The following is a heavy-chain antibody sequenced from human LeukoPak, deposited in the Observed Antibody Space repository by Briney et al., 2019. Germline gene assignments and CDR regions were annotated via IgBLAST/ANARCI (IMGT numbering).Heavy chain of an antibody. J-gene: IGHJ1*01. Sequence: SETLSLTCTVSGGSISSYYWSWIRQPPGKGLEWIGNIHHSGSTYYNPSLKSRVTISVDTSKNQLSLKLSSVTAADTAVYYCARVAAGNGFFQHWGQGTLVTVSS. CDR3: ARVAAGNGFFQH. D-gene: IGHD6-13*01. CDR2: IHHSGST. CDR1: GGSISSYY. V-gene: IGHV4-59*08.